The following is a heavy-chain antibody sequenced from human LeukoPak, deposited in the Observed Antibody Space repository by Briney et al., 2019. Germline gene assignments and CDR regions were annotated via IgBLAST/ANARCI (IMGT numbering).Heavy chain of an antibody. Sequence: GGSLRLSCAASGLTFSSYWMHWVRQAPGKGLVWVSRINSDGSSTSYADSVKGRFTISRDNAKNTLYLQMNSLRAEDTAVYYCARDYVYSSSWYGVGYWGQGTLVTVSS. CDR1: GLTFSSYW. V-gene: IGHV3-74*01. D-gene: IGHD6-13*01. CDR2: INSDGSST. CDR3: ARDYVYSSSWYGVGY. J-gene: IGHJ4*02.